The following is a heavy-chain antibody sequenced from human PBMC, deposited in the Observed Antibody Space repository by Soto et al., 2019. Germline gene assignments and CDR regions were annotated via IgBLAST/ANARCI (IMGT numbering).Heavy chain of an antibody. D-gene: IGHD2-15*01. CDR3: AKRYSSALEAGMDV. Sequence: EMQVLESGGGLVQHGGSLRLSCAASGLAFSNFHMNWVRQAPGKGLQWVSTIGGAGNDIHYADSVKGRFTVSRDNSKNTLLLQMSGLRDDDTAICYCAKRYSSALEAGMDVWGRGTKVSVSS. V-gene: IGHV3-23*01. CDR1: GLAFSNFH. J-gene: IGHJ6*01. CDR2: IGGAGNDI.